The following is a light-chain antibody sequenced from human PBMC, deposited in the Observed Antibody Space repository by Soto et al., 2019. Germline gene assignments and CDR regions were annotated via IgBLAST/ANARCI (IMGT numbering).Light chain of an antibody. J-gene: IGKJ1*01. CDR2: RAS. Sequence: IVITQSPATLSVSPGERSTLSCRAGQTIYSNVAWYQQRPGQSPRLLIYRASTRATGFPARFSGSGSGTEFTLTISGLQSEDFALYYCQQYQNLWTFGQGTQVEIK. CDR3: QQYQNLWT. V-gene: IGKV3-15*01. CDR1: QTIYSN.